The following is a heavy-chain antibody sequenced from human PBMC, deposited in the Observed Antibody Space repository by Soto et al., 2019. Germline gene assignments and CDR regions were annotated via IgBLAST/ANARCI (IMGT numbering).Heavy chain of an antibody. Sequence: QVQLVQSGAEVKKPGASVKVSCKASGYTFTSYAMHWVRQAPGQRLEWMGWINAGNGNTKYSQKFQGRVTITRDTSASPAYMALSSLRSEDTAVYYCARTSGYYFYDYWGQGTLVTVSS. CDR3: ARTSGYYFYDY. CDR2: INAGNGNT. V-gene: IGHV1-3*01. D-gene: IGHD3-3*01. J-gene: IGHJ4*02. CDR1: GYTFTSYA.